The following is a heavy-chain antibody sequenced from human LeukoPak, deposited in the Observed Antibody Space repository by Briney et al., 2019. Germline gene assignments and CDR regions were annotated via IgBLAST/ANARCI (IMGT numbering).Heavy chain of an antibody. D-gene: IGHD6-19*01. J-gene: IGHJ4*02. CDR2: IYSGGNT. Sequence: GGSLRLSCTVSGFTVSSNSMSWARQAPGKGLEWVSFIYSGGNTHNSDSVKGRFTISRDNSKNTLYLQMNSLRAEDSAMYYCAGGQQWLKDYWGQGTLVTVSS. V-gene: IGHV3-66*01. CDR1: GFTVSSNS. CDR3: AGGQQWLKDY.